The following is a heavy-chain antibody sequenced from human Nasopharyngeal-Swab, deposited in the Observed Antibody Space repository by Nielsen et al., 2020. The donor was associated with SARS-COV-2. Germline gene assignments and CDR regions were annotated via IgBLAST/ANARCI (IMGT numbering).Heavy chain of an antibody. V-gene: IGHV3-33*01. D-gene: IGHD5-18*01. CDR2: IWYDGSNK. CDR3: ARVPGDTAMASDY. J-gene: IGHJ4*02. Sequence: WIRQRPGKGLEWVAVIWYDGSNKYYADSVKGRFTISRDNSKNTLYLQMNSLRAEDTAVYYCARVPGDTAMASDYWGQGTLVTVSS.